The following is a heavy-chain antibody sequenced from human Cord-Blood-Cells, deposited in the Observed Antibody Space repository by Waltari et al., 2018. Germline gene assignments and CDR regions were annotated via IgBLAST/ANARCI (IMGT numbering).Heavy chain of an antibody. V-gene: IGHV3-33*01. CDR3: ARTGEGPFDY. J-gene: IGHJ4*02. D-gene: IGHD2-8*02. Sequence: QVQLVASGGGVVQPGRSLRLSCAASGFTFSSYGMHWVRQAPGKGLEWVAVIWYDGSNKYYADSVKGRFTIARDNSKNTLYLQMNSLRAEDTAVYYCARTGEGPFDYWGQGTLVTVSS. CDR1: GFTFSSYG. CDR2: IWYDGSNK.